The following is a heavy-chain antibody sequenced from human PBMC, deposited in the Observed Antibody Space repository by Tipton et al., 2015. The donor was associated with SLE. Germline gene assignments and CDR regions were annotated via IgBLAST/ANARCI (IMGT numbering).Heavy chain of an antibody. CDR3: AGAKMVRGVLLGRFDP. D-gene: IGHD3-10*01. V-gene: IGHV4-31*03. CDR1: GGSISSGGYY. J-gene: IGHJ5*02. CDR2: IYYSGST. Sequence: LRLSCTVSGGSISSGGYYWSWIRQHPGKGLEWIGYIYYSGSTYYNPSLKSRVTISVDTSKNQFSLKLSSVTAADTAVYYCAGAKMVRGVLLGRFDPWGQGTLVTVSS.